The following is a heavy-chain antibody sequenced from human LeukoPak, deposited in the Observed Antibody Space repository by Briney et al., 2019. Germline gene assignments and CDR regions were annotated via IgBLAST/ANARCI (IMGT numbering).Heavy chain of an antibody. CDR3: AKVPPSITAAGNWLGP. D-gene: IGHD6-13*01. J-gene: IGHJ5*02. V-gene: IGHV1-2*06. Sequence: AASVKVSCKASGYTFTGYYIHWVRQAPGQGLEWMGRINPNTGGTDYAQKLQGRVTMTRDTSITTAYMELSRLTSDDTAIYYCAKVPPSITAAGNWLGPWGQGALVTVSS. CDR2: INPNTGGT. CDR1: GYTFTGYY.